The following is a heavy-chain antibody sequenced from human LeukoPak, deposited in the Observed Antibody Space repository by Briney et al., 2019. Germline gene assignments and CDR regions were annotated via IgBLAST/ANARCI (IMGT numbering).Heavy chain of an antibody. J-gene: IGHJ4*02. CDR3: AGAVTGYYLSHYYFPY. Sequence: PSETLSLTCTVSGGSISSGDYYWTWIRQPPRKGLEWIGYIYYNGITYYNPSLKSRVIISVDQPKKQFSLKLSSVTAADTAVYYCAGAVTGYYLSHYYFPYWGRGTLVTVSS. CDR1: GGSISSGDYY. D-gene: IGHD3-9*01. V-gene: IGHV4-30-4*01. CDR2: IYYNGIT.